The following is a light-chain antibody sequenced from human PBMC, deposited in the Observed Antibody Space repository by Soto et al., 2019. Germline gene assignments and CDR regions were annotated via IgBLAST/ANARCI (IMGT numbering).Light chain of an antibody. CDR3: SSYAGIRTYV. J-gene: IGLJ1*01. Sequence: QSVLTQPASVSGSPGQSITISCTGTSSDVGSYDFVSWYQQHPGKAPKLLIYEGSKRPSGVSDRFSGSKSGNTASLTIPGLQAEDEADYHCSSYAGIRTYVFGSGTKVTVL. CDR2: EGS. V-gene: IGLV2-23*01. CDR1: SSDVGSYDF.